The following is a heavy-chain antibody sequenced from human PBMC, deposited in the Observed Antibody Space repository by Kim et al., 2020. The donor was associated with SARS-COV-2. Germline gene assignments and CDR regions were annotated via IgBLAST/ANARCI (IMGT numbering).Heavy chain of an antibody. CDR2: ISSSGTVT. Sequence: GGSLRLSCVASGFTFSIYAMPWVRQAPGKGQEWVSGISSSGTVTTYADSVKGRFTVSRDNSENTLYLQMSSLRVEDTAIYFCAKGGTPRAPTGWFDPGG. CDR1: GFTFSIYA. D-gene: IGHD2-15*01. V-gene: IGHV3-23*01. J-gene: IGHJ5*02. CDR3: AKGGTPRAPTGWFDP.